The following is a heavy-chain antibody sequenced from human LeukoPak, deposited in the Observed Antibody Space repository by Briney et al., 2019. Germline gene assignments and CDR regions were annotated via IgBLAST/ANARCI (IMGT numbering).Heavy chain of an antibody. Sequence: GGSLRLSCAASGFTLSSYWMDWVRHAPGKGLVWVSRIFSDGSTTIYADSVKGRFTISRENAKNTLYLQMNSLRVEDTAVYYCTRDWRNMAFDIWGQGTLVTVSS. J-gene: IGHJ3*02. CDR2: IFSDGSTT. V-gene: IGHV3-74*01. CDR1: GFTLSSYW. CDR3: TRDWRNMAFDI. D-gene: IGHD1-14*01.